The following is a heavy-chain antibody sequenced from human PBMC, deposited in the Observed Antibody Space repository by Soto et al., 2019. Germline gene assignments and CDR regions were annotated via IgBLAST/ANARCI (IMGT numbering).Heavy chain of an antibody. V-gene: IGHV3-30-3*01. CDR3: ARSGGFLEWPPDY. CDR2: ISYDGSNK. D-gene: IGHD3-3*01. J-gene: IGHJ4*02. CDR1: GFTFSSYA. Sequence: QVQLVESGGGVVQPGRSLRLSCAASGFTFSSYAMHWVRQAPGKGLEWVAVISYDGSNKYYADSVKGRFTISRDNSKNTLYLQMNSLRAEDTAVYYCARSGGFLEWPPDYWGQGTLVTVSS.